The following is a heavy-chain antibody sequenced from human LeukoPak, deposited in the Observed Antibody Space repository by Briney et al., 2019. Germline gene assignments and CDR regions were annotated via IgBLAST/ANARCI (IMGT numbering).Heavy chain of an antibody. V-gene: IGHV1-2*06. Sequence: ASVKVSCKASGYTFTGYYMHWVRQAPGQGLEWMGRINPNSGGTNYAQKFQGRVTMTRDTSISTAYMELSRLRSDDTAVYYCARDKHPMLRSYYFDYWGQGTLVTVSS. CDR3: ARDKHPMLRSYYFDY. D-gene: IGHD2-15*01. J-gene: IGHJ4*02. CDR1: GYTFTGYY. CDR2: INPNSGGT.